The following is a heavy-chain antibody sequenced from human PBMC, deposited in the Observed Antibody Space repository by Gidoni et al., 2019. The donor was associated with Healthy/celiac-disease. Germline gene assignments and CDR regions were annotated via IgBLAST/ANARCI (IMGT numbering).Heavy chain of an antibody. Sequence: EVQLLESGGGLVQPGGSLRLSCAASGFTFSSYAMSWVRQAPGKGLEWVSAISGSGGSTYYADSVKGRFTISRDNSKNTLYLQMNSLRAEDTAVYYCAKITIFGVVMTPLPYFDYWGQGTLVTVSS. CDR1: GFTFSSYA. CDR2: ISGSGGST. D-gene: IGHD3-3*01. CDR3: AKITIFGVVMTPLPYFDY. V-gene: IGHV3-23*01. J-gene: IGHJ4*02.